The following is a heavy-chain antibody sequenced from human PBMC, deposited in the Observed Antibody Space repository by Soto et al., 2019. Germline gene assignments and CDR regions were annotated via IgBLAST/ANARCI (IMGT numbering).Heavy chain of an antibody. CDR2: ISWNSGSI. V-gene: IGHV3-9*01. CDR3: AKGQAVLGFGEPRDY. CDR1: GFSFDAYA. D-gene: IGHD3-10*01. J-gene: IGHJ4*02. Sequence: EVQLVESGGGLVQPGRSLRLSCAASGFSFDAYAMHWVRQAPGKGLEWVSSISWNSGSIGYADSVKGRFTISRDNRKNSLYLQMNSLRTEDTALYYCAKGQAVLGFGEPRDYWGQGTLVTVCS.